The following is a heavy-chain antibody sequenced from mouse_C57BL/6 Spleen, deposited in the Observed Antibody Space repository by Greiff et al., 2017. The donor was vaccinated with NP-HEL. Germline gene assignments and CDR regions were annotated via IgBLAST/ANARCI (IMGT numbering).Heavy chain of an antibody. D-gene: IGHD1-1*01. V-gene: IGHV5-17*01. CDR2: ISSGSSTI. CDR3: AYGSSYDWYFDV. J-gene: IGHJ1*03. CDR1: GFTFSDYG. Sequence: DVMLVESGGGLVKPGGSLKLSCAASGFTFSDYGMHWVRQAPEKGLEWVAYISSGSSTIYYADTVKGRFTISRDNAKNTLFLQMTSLRSEDTAMYYCAYGSSYDWYFDVWGTGTTVTVSS.